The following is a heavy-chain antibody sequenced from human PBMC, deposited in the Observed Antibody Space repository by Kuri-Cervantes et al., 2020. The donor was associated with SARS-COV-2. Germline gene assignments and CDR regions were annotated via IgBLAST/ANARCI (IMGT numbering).Heavy chain of an antibody. CDR1: GFTFSSYW. D-gene: IGHD2-2*01. CDR2: IKQDGTEK. Sequence: GGSLRLSCAASGFTFSSYWMSWVRQAPGKGLEWVANIKQDGTEKYYVDSVKGRFTISRDNAKNSLYLQMSSLRAEDTAVYYCARVGGYCSSTSCYSKKHHDYWGQGTLVTVSS. V-gene: IGHV3-7*01. CDR3: ARVGGYCSSTSCYSKKHHDY. J-gene: IGHJ4*02.